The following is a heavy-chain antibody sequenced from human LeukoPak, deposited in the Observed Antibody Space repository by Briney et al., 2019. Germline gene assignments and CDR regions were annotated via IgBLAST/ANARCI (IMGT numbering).Heavy chain of an antibody. Sequence: SETLSLTCAVYGGSFSSYYWSWIRQPPGKGLEWIGYIYYSGSTNYNPSLKSRVTISVDTSKNQFSLKLSSVTAADTAVYYCARDSSSWYNFDIWGQGTMVTVSS. CDR3: ARDSSSWYNFDI. D-gene: IGHD6-13*01. CDR1: GGSFSSYY. J-gene: IGHJ3*02. CDR2: IYYSGST. V-gene: IGHV4-59*01.